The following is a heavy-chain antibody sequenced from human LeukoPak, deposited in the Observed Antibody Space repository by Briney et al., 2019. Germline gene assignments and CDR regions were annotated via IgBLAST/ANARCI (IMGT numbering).Heavy chain of an antibody. D-gene: IGHD3-16*02. J-gene: IGHJ6*03. CDR3: ARDPEPLDIPPVFYYYMDV. V-gene: IGHV1-2*02. CDR1: GYTFTSYY. Sequence: ASVKVSCKASGYTFTSYYMHWVRQAPGQGLEWMGWINPNSGGTNYAQKFQGRVTMTRDTSISTAYMELSRLRSDDTAVYYCARDPEPLDIPPVFYYYMDVWGKGTTVTVSS. CDR2: INPNSGGT.